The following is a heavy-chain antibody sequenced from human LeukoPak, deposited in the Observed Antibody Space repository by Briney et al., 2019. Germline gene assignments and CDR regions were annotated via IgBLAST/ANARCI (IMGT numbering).Heavy chain of an antibody. V-gene: IGHV1-2*02. Sequence: GASVKVSCKASGYTFTGYYMHWVRQAPGQGLEWMGWINPNSGGTNYAQKFQGRVTMTRDTSISTAYMELRSLRSDDTAVYYCARSEYYYDSSGYLARGYFDYWGQGTLVTVSS. D-gene: IGHD3-22*01. J-gene: IGHJ4*02. CDR2: INPNSGGT. CDR3: ARSEYYYDSSGYLARGYFDY. CDR1: GYTFTGYY.